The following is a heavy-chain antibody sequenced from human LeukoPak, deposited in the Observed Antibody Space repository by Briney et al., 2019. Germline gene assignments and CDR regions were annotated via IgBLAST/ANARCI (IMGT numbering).Heavy chain of an antibody. CDR1: GFTVSSNY. Sequence: GGSLRLSCAASGFTVSSNYMSWVRQAPGKGLGWVSVIYSGGSTYYADSVKGRFTISRDNSKNTLYLQMNSLRAEDTAVYYCARAGRIAVAGYYFDYWGQGTLVTVSS. J-gene: IGHJ4*02. CDR3: ARAGRIAVAGYYFDY. CDR2: IYSGGST. D-gene: IGHD6-19*01. V-gene: IGHV3-66*01.